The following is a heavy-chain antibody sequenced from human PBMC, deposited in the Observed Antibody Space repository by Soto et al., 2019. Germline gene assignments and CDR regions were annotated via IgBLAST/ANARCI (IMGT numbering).Heavy chain of an antibody. CDR3: ARGLYCSSTSCYGNYYYYYMDV. J-gene: IGHJ6*03. D-gene: IGHD2-2*01. Sequence: QVQLVQSGAEVKKPGASVKVSCKASGYTFTSYYMHWVRQAPGQGLEWMGIINPSGGSTSYAQKFQGRATMTRDTSTSTVYMELSSLRSEDTAVYYCARGLYCSSTSCYGNYYYYYMDVWGKGTTVTVSS. V-gene: IGHV1-46*03. CDR1: GYTFTSYY. CDR2: INPSGGST.